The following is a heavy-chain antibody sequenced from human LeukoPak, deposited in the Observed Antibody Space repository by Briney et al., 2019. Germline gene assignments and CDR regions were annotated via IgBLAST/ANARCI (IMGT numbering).Heavy chain of an antibody. CDR1: GYTFTTYG. J-gene: IGHJ4*02. V-gene: IGHV1-18*01. Sequence: GASVKVSCKASGYTFTTYGISWVRQAPGQGLAWMGWISPYNGNTIYAHNLQGRVTMTTDTSTSTAYMELRSLTSDDTAVYYCARAPGIYDYDSSGRFDYWGQGTLVTVSS. D-gene: IGHD3-22*01. CDR2: ISPYNGNT. CDR3: ARAPGIYDYDSSGRFDY.